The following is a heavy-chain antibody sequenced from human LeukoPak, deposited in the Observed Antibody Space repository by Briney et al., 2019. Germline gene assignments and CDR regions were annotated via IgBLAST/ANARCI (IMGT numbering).Heavy chain of an antibody. Sequence: PGGSLRLSCAASGFTFSSYAMSWVRQAPGQGLEWMGGIVPIFGTANYAQKFQGRVTITTDESTSTAYMELSSLRSEDTAVYYCARSIAARPVGADAFDIWGQGTMVTVSS. CDR1: GFTFSSYA. CDR3: ARSIAARPVGADAFDI. J-gene: IGHJ3*02. CDR2: IVPIFGTA. V-gene: IGHV1-69*05. D-gene: IGHD6-6*01.